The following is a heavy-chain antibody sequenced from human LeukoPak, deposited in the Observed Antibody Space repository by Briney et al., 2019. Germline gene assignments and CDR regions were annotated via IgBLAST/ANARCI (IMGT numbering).Heavy chain of an antibody. CDR3: ARGDYYDSSGYWPRTDDDAFDI. CDR2: IIPNTGGT. D-gene: IGHD3-22*01. V-gene: IGHV1-2*04. CDR1: GYTITDYY. Sequence: AASVKVSCKASGYTITDYYLHWVRQAPGQGLEWMGWIIPNTGGTNYAQKFQGWVTMTRDTSISTAYMELSRLRSDDTAVYYCARGDYYDSSGYWPRTDDDAFDIWGQGTMVTVSS. J-gene: IGHJ3*02.